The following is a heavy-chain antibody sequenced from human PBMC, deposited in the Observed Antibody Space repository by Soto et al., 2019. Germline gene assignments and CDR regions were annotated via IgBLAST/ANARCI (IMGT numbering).Heavy chain of an antibody. V-gene: IGHV3-30*18. CDR2: ISYDGSNK. CDR3: AKERWVLDIVANGMDV. Sequence: GGSLRLSCAASGFTFSSYGMHWVRQAPGKGLEWVAVISYDGSNKYYADSVKGRFTISRDNSKNTLYLQMNSLRAEDTAVYYCAKERWVLDIVANGMDVWGQGTTVTVSS. D-gene: IGHD5-12*01. J-gene: IGHJ6*02. CDR1: GFTFSSYG.